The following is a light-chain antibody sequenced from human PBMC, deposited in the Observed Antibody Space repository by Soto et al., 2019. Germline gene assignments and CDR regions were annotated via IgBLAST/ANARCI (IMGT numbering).Light chain of an antibody. J-gene: IGLJ2*01. Sequence: QPVLTQSPSASASLGASGKLTCTLSSGHSNYAIAWHQQQPEKGPRYLMKLNRDGSHSKGDGIPTISSLQSEDEADYYCQTWGTGIVIFGGGTKLTVL. V-gene: IGLV4-69*01. CDR2: LNRDGSH. CDR1: SGHSNYA. CDR3: QTWGTGIVI.